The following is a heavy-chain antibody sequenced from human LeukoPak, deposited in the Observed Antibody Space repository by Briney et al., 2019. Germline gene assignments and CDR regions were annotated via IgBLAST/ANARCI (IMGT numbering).Heavy chain of an antibody. CDR3: ARDRHWTNDWVFDY. CDR1: GGSISSSSYY. V-gene: IGHV4-61*10. CDR2: IYYNGHT. Sequence: SETLSLTCTVSGGSISSSSYYWSWIRQPAGKGLEWIGYIYYNGHTDYNPSLKSRVTISVHTSKNQFSLKLSSVTAADTAVYYCARDRHWTNDWVFDYWGQGTLVTVSS. D-gene: IGHD1/OR15-1a*01. J-gene: IGHJ4*02.